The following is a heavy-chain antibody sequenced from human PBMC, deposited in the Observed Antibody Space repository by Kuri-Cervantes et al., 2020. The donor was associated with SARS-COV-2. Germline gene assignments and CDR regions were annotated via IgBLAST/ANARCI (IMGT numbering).Heavy chain of an antibody. D-gene: IGHD3-22*01. Sequence: GGSLRLSCAASGFTFSSYGMHWVRQAPGKGLEWVAVISYDGSNKYHADSVKGRFTISRDNSKNTLYLQMNSLRAEDTAVYYCAKTYYYDSSGYYPFDYWGQGTLVTVSS. J-gene: IGHJ4*02. V-gene: IGHV3-30*18. CDR2: ISYDGSNK. CDR1: GFTFSSYG. CDR3: AKTYYYDSSGYYPFDY.